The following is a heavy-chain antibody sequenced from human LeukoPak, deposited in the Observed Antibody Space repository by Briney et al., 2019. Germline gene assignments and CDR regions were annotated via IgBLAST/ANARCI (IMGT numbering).Heavy chain of an antibody. CDR2: INHSGST. CDR3: ASVLRTFDY. Sequence: SETLSLTCAVYGGSFSGYYWSWIRQPPGKGLEWIGEINHSGSTNYNPSLKSRVTISVDTSKNQFSLKLSSVTAADTAVYYCASVLRTFDYWGQGTLVTVSS. V-gene: IGHV4-34*01. CDR1: GGSFSGYY. J-gene: IGHJ4*02.